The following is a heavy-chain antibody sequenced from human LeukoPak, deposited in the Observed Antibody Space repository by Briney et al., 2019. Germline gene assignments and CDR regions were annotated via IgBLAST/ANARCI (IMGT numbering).Heavy chain of an antibody. Sequence: ASVKVSCKASGYTFTSYGISWVRQAPGQGLEWMGWISAYNGNTNYAQMLQGRVTMTTDTSTSTAYMELRSLRSDDTAVYYCARGPDYDFWSGYSNYYYMDVWGKGTTVTVSS. D-gene: IGHD3-3*01. CDR3: ARGPDYDFWSGYSNYYYMDV. CDR1: GYTFTSYG. CDR2: ISAYNGNT. J-gene: IGHJ6*03. V-gene: IGHV1-18*01.